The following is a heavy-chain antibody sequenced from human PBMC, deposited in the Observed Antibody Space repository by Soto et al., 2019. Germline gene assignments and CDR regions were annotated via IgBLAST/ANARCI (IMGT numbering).Heavy chain of an antibody. V-gene: IGHV4-31*03. CDR2: IYYSGST. CDR1: GVSISSGGYY. D-gene: IGHD4-17*01. J-gene: IGHJ4*02. Sequence: QVPLQESGPGLVKPSQTLSLTCNVAGVSISSGGYYWSWIRQHPAKGLEWIGQIYYSGSTYYNPSLKSRVTLSVDTSKNQYSLKLSSVTAADTAVYYCARGRPDDYGDPDYFYYWGQGALVTVAS. CDR3: ARGRPDDYGDPDYFYY.